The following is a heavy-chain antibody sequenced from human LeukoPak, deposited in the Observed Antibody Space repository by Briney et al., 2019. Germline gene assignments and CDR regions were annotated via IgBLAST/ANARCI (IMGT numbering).Heavy chain of an antibody. Sequence: PGGSLRLSCAASRFTFNSYAMSWVRQAPGKGLEWVSVVGGSNGITFYVGSVKGRFTISRDNSKDTLYLQMNSLRTEDTAVYYCTTDQGIAVADTFDYWGQGTLVTVSS. V-gene: IGHV3-23*01. D-gene: IGHD6-19*01. CDR1: RFTFNSYA. J-gene: IGHJ4*02. CDR3: TTDQGIAVADTFDY. CDR2: VGGSNGIT.